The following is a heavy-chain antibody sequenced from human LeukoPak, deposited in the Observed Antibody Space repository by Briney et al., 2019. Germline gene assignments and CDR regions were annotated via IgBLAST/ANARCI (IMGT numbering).Heavy chain of an antibody. J-gene: IGHJ6*03. CDR1: GFTFSTYA. D-gene: IGHD3-22*01. V-gene: IGHV3-30*04. CDR2: ISYDGSNK. Sequence: GGSLRLSCAASGFTFSTYAMHWVRQAPGKGLEWVAVISYDGSNKYYADSVKGRFTISRDNSKNTLYLQMNSLRAEDTAVYYCATLYDSSGYFAPWAYYYYYMDVWGKGTTVTVSS. CDR3: ATLYDSSGYFAPWAYYYYYMDV.